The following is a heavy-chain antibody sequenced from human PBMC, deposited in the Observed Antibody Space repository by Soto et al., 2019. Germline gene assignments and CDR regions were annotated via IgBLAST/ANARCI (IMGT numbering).Heavy chain of an antibody. V-gene: IGHV1-69*06. CDR2: IIPIFGTA. CDR1: GGTFSSYA. D-gene: IGHD2-2*01. CDR3: AAGIVVVPAAPYYYYYGMDV. J-gene: IGHJ6*02. Sequence: EASVKVSCKASGGTFSSYAISWVRQAPGQGLEWMGGIIPIFGTANYAQKFQGRATITADKSTSTAYVELSSLRSEDTAVYYCAAGIVVVPAAPYYYYYGMDVWGQGTTVTVSS.